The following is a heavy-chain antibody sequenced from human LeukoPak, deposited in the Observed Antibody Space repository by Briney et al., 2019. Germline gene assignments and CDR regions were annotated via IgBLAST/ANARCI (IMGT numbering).Heavy chain of an antibody. V-gene: IGHV1-69*05. CDR1: GGTFSSYA. J-gene: IGHJ4*02. D-gene: IGHD1-20*01. Sequence: SVKVSCKASGGTFSSYAISWVRQAPGQGLEWMGGIIPIFGTADYAQKFQGRVTITTDESTSTAYMELSSLRSEDTAVYYCARGVGITGTYFDYWGQGTLVTVSS. CDR3: ARGVGITGTYFDY. CDR2: IIPIFGTA.